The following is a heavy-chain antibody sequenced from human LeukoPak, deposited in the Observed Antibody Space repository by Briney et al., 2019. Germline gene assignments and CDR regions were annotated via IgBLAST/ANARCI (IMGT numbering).Heavy chain of an antibody. CDR3: ARGFLGGTDQYFDS. Sequence: GGSLRFSCAASGFTFSTYAMNWVRQAPAKGLEWVSTIGGGGPTTDYADSVKDRFTISRDNSKNTLYLQMNSLRAEDTAVYFCARGFLGGTDQYFDSWGQGTLDTVSS. CDR1: GFTFSTYA. V-gene: IGHV3-23*01. CDR2: IGGGGPTT. J-gene: IGHJ4*02. D-gene: IGHD6-19*01.